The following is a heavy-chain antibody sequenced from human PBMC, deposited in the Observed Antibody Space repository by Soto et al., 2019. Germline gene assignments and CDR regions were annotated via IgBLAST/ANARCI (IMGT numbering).Heavy chain of an antibody. V-gene: IGHV3-30*18. D-gene: IGHD6-19*01. CDR1: GFTFSSYG. Sequence: GGSLRLSCAASGFTFSSYGMHWVRQAPGKGLEWVAVISYDGSNKYYADSVKGRFTISRDNSKNTLYLQMNSLRAEDKAVYYCAKTKGASYSSGWYYFDYWGQGTLVTVSS. J-gene: IGHJ4*02. CDR2: ISYDGSNK. CDR3: AKTKGASYSSGWYYFDY.